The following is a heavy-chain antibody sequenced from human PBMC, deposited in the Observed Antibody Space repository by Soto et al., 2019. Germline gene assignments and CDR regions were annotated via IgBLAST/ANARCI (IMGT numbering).Heavy chain of an antibody. D-gene: IGHD2-15*01. J-gene: IGHJ6*02. CDR2: ISIYNGNT. CDR1: VYSFTKYG. Sequence: ASVKVSCKACVYSFTKYGFSWVRQAPGQGLEWLGWISIYNGNTMYAQNLQGRVTMTTDTSASTVYMELRSLRPDDSAVYYCAREGYCSVVGRGSHSSKGTDVRGQG. CDR3: AREGYCSVVGRGSHSSKGTDV. V-gene: IGHV1-18*01.